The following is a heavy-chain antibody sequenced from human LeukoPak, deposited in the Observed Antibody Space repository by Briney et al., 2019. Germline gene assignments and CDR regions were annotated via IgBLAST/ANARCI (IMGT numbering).Heavy chain of an antibody. CDR2: IRYDGLNE. D-gene: IGHD6-19*01. V-gene: IGHV3-30*02. Sequence: SGGSLRLSCTTSGFSFSSYGMHWVRQAPGKGLEWVAFIRYDGLNEYYADSVKGRFTIPRDNSENTLYLQMNSLRTEDTATYYCAKEGYSSGWTVGYWGPGTLVTVSS. J-gene: IGHJ4*02. CDR1: GFSFSSYG. CDR3: AKEGYSSGWTVGY.